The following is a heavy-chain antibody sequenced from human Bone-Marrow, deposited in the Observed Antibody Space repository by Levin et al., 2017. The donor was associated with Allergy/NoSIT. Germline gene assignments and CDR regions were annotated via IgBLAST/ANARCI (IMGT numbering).Heavy chain of an antibody. V-gene: IGHV3-23*01. D-gene: IGHD3-9*01. J-gene: IGHJ4*02. CDR3: AKVGGRYFDWLLHVAD. Sequence: PGGSLRLSCAASGFTFSSYAMSWVRQAPGKGLEWVSAISGSGGSTYYADSVKGRFTISRDNSKNTLYLQMNSLRAEDTAVYYCAKVGGRYFDWLLHVADWGQGTLVTVSS. CDR2: ISGSGGST. CDR1: GFTFSSYA.